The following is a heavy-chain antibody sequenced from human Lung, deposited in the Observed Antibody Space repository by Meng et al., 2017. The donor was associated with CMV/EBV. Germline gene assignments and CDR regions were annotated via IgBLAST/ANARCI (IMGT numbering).Heavy chain of an antibody. J-gene: IGHJ4*02. CDR2: IYPGDFDT. CDR3: AIFPGWRAPGAGTPRGYLDF. Sequence: ESXKISXKGSGYSFSNFWIGWVRQMPGKGLEFMWIIYPGDFDTRYSPSFRGQVTISADKSINTAYLQWSALKASDTAVYYCAIFPGWRAPGAGTPRGYLDFWGQGXLVTVSS. D-gene: IGHD6-13*01. V-gene: IGHV5-51*01. CDR1: GYSFSNFW.